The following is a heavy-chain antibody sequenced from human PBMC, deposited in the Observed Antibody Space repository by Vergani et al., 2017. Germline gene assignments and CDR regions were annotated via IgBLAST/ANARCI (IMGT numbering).Heavy chain of an antibody. CDR3: AILGYDFWSGYYTPPDY. CDR2: INPNSGGT. V-gene: IGHV1-2*02. Sequence: QVQLVQSGAEVKKPGASVKVSCKASGYTFTGYYMHWVRQAPGQGLEWMGWINPNSGGTNYAQKFQGRVTMTRDTFISTAYMELSRLRSDDTAVYYCAILGYDFWSGYYTPPDYWGQGTLVTVSS. D-gene: IGHD3-3*01. J-gene: IGHJ4*02. CDR1: GYTFTGYY.